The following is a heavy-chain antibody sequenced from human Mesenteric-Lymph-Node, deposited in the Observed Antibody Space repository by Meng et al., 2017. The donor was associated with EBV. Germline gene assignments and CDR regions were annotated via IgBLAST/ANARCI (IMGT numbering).Heavy chain of an antibody. Sequence: QVQLQESGPGLVKPSETLSLTCTVSGGSIDNYYWSWIRQPPGKGLEWIGYIYYSGTTNSNPSLKSRVTISLDTPKNQFSLKLSSVTAADTAVHYCARENVGVFDYWGQGTLVTVSS. J-gene: IGHJ4*02. CDR1: GGSIDNYY. D-gene: IGHD1-26*01. CDR2: IYYSGTT. CDR3: ARENVGVFDY. V-gene: IGHV4-59*01.